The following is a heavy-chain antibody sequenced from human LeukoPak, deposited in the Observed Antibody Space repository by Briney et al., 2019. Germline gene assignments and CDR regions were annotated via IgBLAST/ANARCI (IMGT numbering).Heavy chain of an antibody. J-gene: IGHJ4*02. V-gene: IGHV3-23*01. Sequence: GGSLRLSCVASGFTFSNYAMSWVRQAPGKRLEWVSAVTGRAGSTYYADSVKGRFTISRDNSRNTLFLQMNSLRAEDTAIYYCAKWGDFDILTGYYGSDFWGQGTLVTVSS. CDR2: VTGRAGST. D-gene: IGHD3-9*01. CDR1: GFTFSNYA. CDR3: AKWGDFDILTGYYGSDF.